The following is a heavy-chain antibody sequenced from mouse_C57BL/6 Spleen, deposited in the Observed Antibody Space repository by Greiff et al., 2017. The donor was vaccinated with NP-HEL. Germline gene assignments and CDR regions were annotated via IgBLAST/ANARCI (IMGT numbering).Heavy chain of an antibody. CDR2: ISSGGDYI. J-gene: IGHJ4*01. V-gene: IGHV5-9-1*02. CDR1: GFTFSSYA. D-gene: IGHD4-1*01. CDR3: TRNWDYYYAMDY. Sequence: EVKLVESGEGLVKPGGSLKLSYAASGFTFSSYAMSWVRQTPEKRLEWVAYISSGGDYIYYADTVKGRFTISRDNARNTLYLQMSSLKSEDTAMYYCTRNWDYYYAMDYWGQGTSVTVSS.